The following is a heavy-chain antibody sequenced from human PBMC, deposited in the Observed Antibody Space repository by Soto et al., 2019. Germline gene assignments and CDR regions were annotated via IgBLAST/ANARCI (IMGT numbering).Heavy chain of an antibody. D-gene: IGHD1-26*01. J-gene: IGHJ4*02. CDR2: INHSGST. V-gene: IGHV4-34*01. CDR1: GGSFSGYY. Sequence: SETLSLTCAVYGGSFSGYYWSWIRQPPGKGLEWIGEINHSGSTNYNPSLKSRVTISVDTSKNQFSLKLSSVTAADTAVYYCARGEREGANTWLLDYWGQGTLVTVSS. CDR3: ARGEREGANTWLLDY.